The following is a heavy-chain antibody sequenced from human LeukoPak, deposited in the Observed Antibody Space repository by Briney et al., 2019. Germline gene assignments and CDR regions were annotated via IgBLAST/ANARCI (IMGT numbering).Heavy chain of an antibody. CDR1: GFTVSDAW. CDR2: FKSKTNGGTT. V-gene: IGHV3-15*05. Sequence: GGSLRLSCAASGFTVSDAWMNWVRQVPGKGLEWIGLFKSKTNGGTTDYAASVKGRFTISRDDSKNTLFLQVNSLKIEDTAVYYCTTVTLRPVGLWGQGTLVTVSS. D-gene: IGHD3-10*01. CDR3: TTVTLRPVGL. J-gene: IGHJ4*02.